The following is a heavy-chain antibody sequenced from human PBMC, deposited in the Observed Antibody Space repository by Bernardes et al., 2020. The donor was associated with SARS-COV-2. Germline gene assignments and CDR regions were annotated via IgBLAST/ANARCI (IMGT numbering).Heavy chain of an antibody. V-gene: IGHV3-30*18. J-gene: IGHJ4*02. CDR3: VKGEWLTVTRSLGY. CDR1: GFNFNSYG. Sequence: GSLRLSCAASGFNFNSYGMHWVRQAPGKGLEWVTVISYDGSSKYYADSVKGRFTISRDNSKNTLYLEMNSLRTEDTAVYYCVKGEWLTVTRSLGYWGQGTLVTVSS. CDR2: ISYDGSSK. D-gene: IGHD3-3*01.